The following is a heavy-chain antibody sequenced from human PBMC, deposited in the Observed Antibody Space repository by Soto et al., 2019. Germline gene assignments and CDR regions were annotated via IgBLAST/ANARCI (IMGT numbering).Heavy chain of an antibody. CDR3: ARDWTGYVSAYFPDY. V-gene: IGHV3-30-3*01. J-gene: IGHJ4*02. Sequence: WGSLRLSCSVSDLAFIRHHIHFFRQSPGRGLEWVAIISSDGVNTNYADSVKGRFTISRDNSRNTVYLQMNSLISDDTALYYCARDWTGYVSAYFPDYWGQGTVVTVSS. CDR2: ISSDGVNT. CDR1: DLAFIRHH. D-gene: IGHD2-2*01.